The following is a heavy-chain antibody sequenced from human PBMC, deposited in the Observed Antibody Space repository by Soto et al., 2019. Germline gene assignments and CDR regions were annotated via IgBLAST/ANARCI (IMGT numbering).Heavy chain of an antibody. Sequence: EVQLVESGGGLVQPGGSLKLSCAASGFTFSGSAMHWVRQASGKGLEWVGRIRSKANSYATAYAASVKGRFTISRDDSKNTAYLQMNSLKTEDTAVYYCTRLIAVAGTDYYYGMDVWGQGTTVTVS. D-gene: IGHD6-19*01. CDR2: IRSKANSYAT. V-gene: IGHV3-73*02. J-gene: IGHJ6*02. CDR3: TRLIAVAGTDYYYGMDV. CDR1: GFTFSGSA.